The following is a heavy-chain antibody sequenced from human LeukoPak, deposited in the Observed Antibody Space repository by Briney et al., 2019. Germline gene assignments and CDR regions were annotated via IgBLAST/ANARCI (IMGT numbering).Heavy chain of an antibody. CDR1: GYTFTGYY. D-gene: IGHD2-2*01. CDR3: ARGTPLSAGWFDP. Sequence: ALVKVSCKASGYTFTGYYMHWVRQAPGQGLEWMGWINPNSGGTNYAQKFQGRVTMTRDTSISTAYMELSRLRSDDTAVYYCARGTPLSAGWFDPWGQGTLVTVSS. J-gene: IGHJ5*02. V-gene: IGHV1-2*02. CDR2: INPNSGGT.